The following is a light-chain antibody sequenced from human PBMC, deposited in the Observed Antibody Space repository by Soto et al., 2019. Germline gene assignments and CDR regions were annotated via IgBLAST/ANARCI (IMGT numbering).Light chain of an antibody. CDR3: SSFAGSNNFPYV. Sequence: QSVLTQPPSASGSPGQSVTISCTLTSSDVGAYDYVSWYQQHPGKAPKLMIYEINKRPSGVPDRFSGSKSGNTASLTVSGLQAEDEADYYCSSFAGSNNFPYVFGTGTKVTVL. J-gene: IGLJ1*01. CDR1: SSDVGAYDY. CDR2: EIN. V-gene: IGLV2-8*01.